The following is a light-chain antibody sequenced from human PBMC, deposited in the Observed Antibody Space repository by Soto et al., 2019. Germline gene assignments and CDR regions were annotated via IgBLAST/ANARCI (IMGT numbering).Light chain of an antibody. CDR3: QSYDSSLSALYV. CDR1: SSNIGAGYD. V-gene: IGLV1-40*01. J-gene: IGLJ1*01. CDR2: GNS. Sequence: QSVLTQPPSVSGAAGQRVTISGTGSSSNIGAGYDVHWYQQLPGTAPKLLIYGNSNRPSGVPDRFSGSKSGTSASLAITGLQAEDEADYYCQSYDSSLSALYVFGTGTKVTVL.